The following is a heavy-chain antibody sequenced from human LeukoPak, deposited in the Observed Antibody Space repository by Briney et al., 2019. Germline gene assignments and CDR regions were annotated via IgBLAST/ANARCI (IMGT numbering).Heavy chain of an antibody. CDR3: AREGKAWNHATPFDY. Sequence: GGSLRLSCAASGFTFSSYSMNWVRQAPGKRLEWVSSISSSSSYIYYADSVKGRFTISRDNAKNSLYLQMNSLRAEDTAVYYCAREGKAWNHATPFDYWGQGTLVTVSS. V-gene: IGHV3-21*01. CDR2: ISSSSSYI. D-gene: IGHD1-14*01. J-gene: IGHJ4*02. CDR1: GFTFSSYS.